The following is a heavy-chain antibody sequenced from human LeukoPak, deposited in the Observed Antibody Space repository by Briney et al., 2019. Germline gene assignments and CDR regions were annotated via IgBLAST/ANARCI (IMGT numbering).Heavy chain of an antibody. CDR2: ISHDANNK. J-gene: IGHJ3*02. Sequence: PGGSLRLSCAASGFIFSNYAIYWVRQAPGKGLEWVAVISHDANNKYYADSVKGRFTISRDNSKNTLYLQMNSLRAEDTAVYYCARARPYYYDSSGYSETYAFDIWGQGTMVTVSS. D-gene: IGHD3-22*01. CDR1: GFIFSNYA. V-gene: IGHV3-30*14. CDR3: ARARPYYYDSSGYSETYAFDI.